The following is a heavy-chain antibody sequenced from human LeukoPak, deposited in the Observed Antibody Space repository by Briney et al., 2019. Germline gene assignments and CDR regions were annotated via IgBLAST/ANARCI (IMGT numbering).Heavy chain of an antibody. J-gene: IGHJ6*03. V-gene: IGHV3-30*01. CDR2: ISYDGSNK. Sequence: PGGSLRLSCAASGFTFSSYAMHWVRQAPGKGLEWVAVISYDGSNKYYADSVKGRFTISRDNSKNTLYLQMNSLRAEDTAAYYCARELRYCSSTSCYTAPYYYYMDVWGKGTTVTVSS. CDR3: ARELRYCSSTSCYTAPYYYYMDV. D-gene: IGHD2-2*02. CDR1: GFTFSSYA.